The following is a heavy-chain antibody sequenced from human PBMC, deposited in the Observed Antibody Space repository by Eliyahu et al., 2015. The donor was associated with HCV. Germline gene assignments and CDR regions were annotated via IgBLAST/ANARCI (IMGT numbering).Heavy chain of an antibody. Sequence: EVQLVESGGGLIQPGGSLRLSCAASGFTVSSNYMSWVRQAPGKGLEWVSVIYSDGRTYYADSVKGRFTISRDNSKNTLDLQMNSLRAEDTALYYCARAGSYNHRLDYWGQGTLVTVSS. D-gene: IGHD1-26*01. J-gene: IGHJ4*02. CDR1: GFTVSSNY. CDR2: IYSDGRT. CDR3: ARAGSYNHRLDY. V-gene: IGHV3-53*01.